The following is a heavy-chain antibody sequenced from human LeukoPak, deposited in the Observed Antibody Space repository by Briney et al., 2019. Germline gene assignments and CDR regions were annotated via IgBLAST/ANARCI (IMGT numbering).Heavy chain of an antibody. D-gene: IGHD3-9*01. V-gene: IGHV3-7*01. J-gene: IGHJ4*02. CDR3: ARARLYYDILTGYYSYYFDY. Sequence: QSGGSLRLSCAASGFTFSSYWMSWVRQAPGKGLEWVANIKQDGSEKYHVDSVKGRFTISRDNAKNPLYLQMNSLRAEDTAVYYCARARLYYDILTGYYSYYFDYWGQGTLVTVSS. CDR1: GFTFSSYW. CDR2: IKQDGSEK.